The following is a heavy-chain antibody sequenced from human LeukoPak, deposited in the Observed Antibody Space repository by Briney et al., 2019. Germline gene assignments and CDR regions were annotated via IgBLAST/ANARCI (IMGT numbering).Heavy chain of an antibody. D-gene: IGHD3-22*01. Sequence: PSETLSLTCTVSGGSISSYYWSWIRQPPGKGLEWIGYIYYSGSTNYNPSLKSRVTISVDTSKNQFSLKLSSVTAADTAVYYCARNYYDSSGYFYYYFDYWGQGTLVTVSS. CDR1: GGSISSYY. J-gene: IGHJ4*02. V-gene: IGHV4-59*12. CDR2: IYYSGST. CDR3: ARNYYDSSGYFYYYFDY.